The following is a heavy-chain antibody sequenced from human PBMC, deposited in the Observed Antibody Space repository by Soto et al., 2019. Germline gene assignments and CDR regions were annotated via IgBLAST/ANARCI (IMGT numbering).Heavy chain of an antibody. J-gene: IGHJ5*02. D-gene: IGHD3-3*01. V-gene: IGHV1-24*01. CDR3: ATSLITIFGVVRGFDP. CDR2: FDPEDGET. CDR1: GYTLTELS. Sequence: ALVKVSCKVSGYTLTELSMHWVRQAPGKGLEWMGGFDPEDGETIYAQKFQGRVTMTEDTSTDTAYMELSSLRSEDTAVYYCATSLITIFGVVRGFDPWGQGTLVTVSS.